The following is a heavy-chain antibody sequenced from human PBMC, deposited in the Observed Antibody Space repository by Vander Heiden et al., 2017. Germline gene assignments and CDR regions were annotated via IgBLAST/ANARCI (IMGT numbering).Heavy chain of an antibody. D-gene: IGHD4-17*01. J-gene: IGHJ6*02. V-gene: IGHV3-15*07. CDR2: IKSKTDGGTT. CDR1: GFTFSNAW. CDR3: TTPFEAYGGYGMDV. Sequence: EVQLVESGGGLVKPGGSLRLSCAASGFTFSNAWMTWVRQAPGTGLEWVGRIKSKTDGGTTDYAAPVKGRFTISRDDSKNTLYLQMKSLKTEDTAVYYCTTPFEAYGGYGMDVWGQGTTVTVSS.